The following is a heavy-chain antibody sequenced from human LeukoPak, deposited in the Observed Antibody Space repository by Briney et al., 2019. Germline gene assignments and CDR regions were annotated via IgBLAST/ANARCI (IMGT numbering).Heavy chain of an antibody. J-gene: IGHJ4*02. V-gene: IGHV3-23*01. CDR1: GFTFKTYA. D-gene: IGHD3-22*01. CDR2: ISGSGDDT. CDR3: AKVRYDSSGYYPTIYY. Sequence: PGGSLRLSCAASGFTFKTYAMNWVRHAPGKGLEWVSGISGSGDDTYYAGSVKGRFTISRDNSKNTLYLQMNSLRAEDTAVYYCAKVRYDSSGYYPTIYYWGQGTLVTVSS.